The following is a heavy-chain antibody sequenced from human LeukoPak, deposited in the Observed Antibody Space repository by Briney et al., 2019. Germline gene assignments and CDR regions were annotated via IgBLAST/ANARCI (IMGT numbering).Heavy chain of an antibody. CDR2: ISASGNT. V-gene: IGHV4-4*07. CDR1: DGSISSYY. CDR3: ARSYGSGSPQI. Sequence: SETLSLTCSVSDGSISSYYWSWIRQPAGKGLESIGRISASGNTNYNPSPKSRVTMSVDTSKNQFSLKLSSVTAADTAVYYCARSYGSGSPQIWGQGTMVTVSS. D-gene: IGHD3-10*01. J-gene: IGHJ3*02.